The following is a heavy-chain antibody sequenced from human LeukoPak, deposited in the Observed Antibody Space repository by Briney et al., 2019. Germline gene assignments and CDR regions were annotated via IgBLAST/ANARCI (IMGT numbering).Heavy chain of an antibody. Sequence: SETLSLTCAVSGYSISSGYYWGWIRQPPGKGLEWIGSIYHSGSTYYNPSLKSRVTISVDTPQNQFSLKLSSVTAADTAVYYCARRGSRYFDYWGQGTLVTVSS. CDR1: GYSISSGYY. CDR3: ARRGSRYFDY. CDR2: IYHSGST. J-gene: IGHJ4*02. V-gene: IGHV4-38-2*01.